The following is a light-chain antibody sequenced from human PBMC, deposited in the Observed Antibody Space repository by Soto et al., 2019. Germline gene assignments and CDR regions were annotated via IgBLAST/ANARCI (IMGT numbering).Light chain of an antibody. CDR3: QQYGSSLFT. CDR1: QSVSSY. J-gene: IGKJ5*01. CDR2: GAS. Sequence: EIVLTQSPATLSLSPGERATLSCGASQSVSSYLAWYQQKPGQAPRLLIYGASSRATGIPDRFSGSGSGTDFPLTISRLEPEDFAVYYCQQYGSSLFTFGQGTRLEIK. V-gene: IGKV3-20*01.